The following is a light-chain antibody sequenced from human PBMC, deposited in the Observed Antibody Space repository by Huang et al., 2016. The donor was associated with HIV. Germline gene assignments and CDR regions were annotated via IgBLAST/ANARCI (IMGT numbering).Light chain of an antibody. J-gene: IGKJ1*01. V-gene: IGKV3-20*01. CDR2: GAS. Sequence: ESVLTQPPSTLFLSMGERATRYCRASQNFSSAYLIWYQQKPGQAPRLLIFGASNRASGIPDRVSGSGSGPDFTLTIISLEPEDFAVYYCQQYGSSPPWTFGQGTKVEI. CDR1: QNFSSAY. CDR3: QQYGSSPPWT.